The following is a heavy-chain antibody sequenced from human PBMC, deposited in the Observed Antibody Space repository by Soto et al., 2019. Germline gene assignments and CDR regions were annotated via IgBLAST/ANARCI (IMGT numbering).Heavy chain of an antibody. D-gene: IGHD6-13*01. CDR3: SGDSSTWEWGDY. V-gene: IGHV4-39*01. J-gene: IGHJ4*02. CDR2: ISYSGST. CDR1: GGSISSSSHH. Sequence: SETLSLTCSVSGGSISSSSHHWGWIRQPPGEGLEWIGTISYSGSTFYNPSLKSRVSITVDTSKNRFSLRLTSVTAADTAVYFCSGDSSTWEWGDYWGQGTLVTVSS.